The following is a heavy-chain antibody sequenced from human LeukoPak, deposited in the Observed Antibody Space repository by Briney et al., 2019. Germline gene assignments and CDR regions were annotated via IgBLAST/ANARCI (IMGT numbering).Heavy chain of an antibody. Sequence: SVKVSCKVSGGTFSSYAITWVRQAPGQGLEWMGGIIPIIDTASFAHTFQGRVTLTADESTSTAYMELSSLRSEDTAVYYCARTRTRGDYYYYYMDVWGKGTTLTVSS. CDR3: ARTRTRGDYYYYYMDV. V-gene: IGHV1-69*13. J-gene: IGHJ6*03. CDR1: GGTFSSYA. CDR2: IIPIIDTA. D-gene: IGHD1-1*01.